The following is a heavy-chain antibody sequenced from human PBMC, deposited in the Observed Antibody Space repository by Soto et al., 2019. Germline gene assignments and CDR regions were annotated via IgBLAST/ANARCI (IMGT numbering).Heavy chain of an antibody. CDR3: ARAPLGIIVAPDF. Sequence: ASVKVSCKASGYTFTSYYMHWVRQAPGQGLEWMGIINPSGGSTSYAQKFQGRVTMTRDTSTTTTYMELSSLTSDDTAVYYCARAPLGIIVAPDFWGQGTLVTVSS. CDR1: GYTFTSYY. D-gene: IGHD3-22*01. CDR2: INPSGGST. V-gene: IGHV1-46*01. J-gene: IGHJ4*02.